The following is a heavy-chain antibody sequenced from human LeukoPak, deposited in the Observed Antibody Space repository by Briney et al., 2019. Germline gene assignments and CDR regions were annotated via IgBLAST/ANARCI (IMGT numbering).Heavy chain of an antibody. J-gene: IGHJ4*02. CDR3: ATDSSYDILTGYPHFDY. D-gene: IGHD3-9*01. V-gene: IGHV1-24*01. Sequence: ASVKVSCKVSGYTLTELSMHWVRQAPGKGLEWMGGFDPEDGETIYAQKFQGRVTMTEDTSTDTAYMGLSSLRSEDTAVYYCATDSSYDILTGYPHFDYWGQGTLVTVSS. CDR2: FDPEDGET. CDR1: GYTLTELS.